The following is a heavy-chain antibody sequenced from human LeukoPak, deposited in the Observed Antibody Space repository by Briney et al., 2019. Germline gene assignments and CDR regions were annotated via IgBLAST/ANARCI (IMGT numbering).Heavy chain of an antibody. Sequence: GGSLRLSCAASGFTFSDYYMSWIRQAPGKGLEWVSYISSSGSTIYYADSVKGRFTISRDNAKNSLYLQMNSLRAEDTAVYYCARQNNWGTYYFDYWGQGTLVTVSS. CDR3: ARQNNWGTYYFDY. CDR1: GFTFSDYY. J-gene: IGHJ4*02. D-gene: IGHD7-27*01. V-gene: IGHV3-11*01. CDR2: ISSSGSTI.